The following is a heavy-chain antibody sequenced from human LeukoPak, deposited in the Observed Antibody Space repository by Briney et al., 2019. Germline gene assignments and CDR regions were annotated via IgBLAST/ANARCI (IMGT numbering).Heavy chain of an antibody. CDR3: ASSSGTDYVYYFAY. D-gene: IGHD1-26*01. CDR1: GFIVSSNY. Sequence: GGSLRLSCAASGFIVSSNYMSWVRQAPGKGLEWVSVIYTGGSTYYADSVKGRFTISRDNPKNTLYLQMHNLRAEDTAVYYCASSSGTDYVYYFAYWGQGTLVTVSS. CDR2: IYTGGST. J-gene: IGHJ4*02. V-gene: IGHV3-53*01.